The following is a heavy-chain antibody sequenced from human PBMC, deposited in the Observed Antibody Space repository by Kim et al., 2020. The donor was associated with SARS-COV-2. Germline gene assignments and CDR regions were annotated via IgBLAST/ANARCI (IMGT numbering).Heavy chain of an antibody. V-gene: IGHV4-34*01. CDR2: INHSGST. D-gene: IGHD2-2*01. Sequence: SETLSLTCAVYGGSFSGYYWSWIRQPPGKGLEWIGEINHSGSTNYNPSLKSRVTISVDTSKNQFSLKLSSVTAADTAVYYCARAIPRSRLDYWGQGTLVTVSS. CDR3: ARAIPRSRLDY. J-gene: IGHJ4*02. CDR1: GGSFSGYY.